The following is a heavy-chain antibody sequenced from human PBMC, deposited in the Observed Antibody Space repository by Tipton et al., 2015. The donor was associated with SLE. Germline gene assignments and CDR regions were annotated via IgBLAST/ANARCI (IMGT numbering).Heavy chain of an antibody. CDR1: GYTFTSYG. D-gene: IGHD2-2*02. V-gene: IGHV1-18*01. Sequence: QSGAEVKKPGASVKVSCKASGYTFTSYGISWVRQAPGQGLEWMGWISVYNGNTNYAQKLQGRVTMTTDTSTSTAYMELRSLRSDDTAVYYCASPGYCSSTSCYTRGAFDIWGQGTMVTVSS. CDR2: ISVYNGNT. CDR3: ASPGYCSSTSCYTRGAFDI. J-gene: IGHJ3*02.